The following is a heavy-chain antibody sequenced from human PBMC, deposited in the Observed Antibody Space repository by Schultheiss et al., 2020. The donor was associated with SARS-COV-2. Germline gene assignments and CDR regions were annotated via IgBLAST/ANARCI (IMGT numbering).Heavy chain of an antibody. V-gene: IGHV4-59*08. CDR2: IYYSGST. J-gene: IGHJ4*02. CDR3: ADFSSSWYWGAGY. CDR1: GGSISSYY. Sequence: SETLSLTCTVFGGSISSYYWSWIRQPAGKGLEWIGYIYYSGSTNYNPSLKSRVTISVDTSKNQFSLKLSSVTAADTAVYYCADFSSSWYWGAGYWGQGTLVTVSS. D-gene: IGHD6-13*01.